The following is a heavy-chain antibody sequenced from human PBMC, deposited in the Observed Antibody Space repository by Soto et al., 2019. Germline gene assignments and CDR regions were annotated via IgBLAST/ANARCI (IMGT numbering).Heavy chain of an antibody. J-gene: IGHJ5*02. Sequence: QVRLQESGPGLVRPSQTLSLTCNVSGAPISSGGFYWSWIRQHPGKGPEWIGYIYNSGTTFYNPSLGSRVTMSLDAAQNHFSLELRSVTVADTAVYYCARAPISTPLGVTQVDPWGQGTQVTVSS. CDR2: IYNSGTT. V-gene: IGHV4-31*03. D-gene: IGHD1-26*01. CDR3: ARAPISTPLGVTQVDP. CDR1: GAPISSGGFY.